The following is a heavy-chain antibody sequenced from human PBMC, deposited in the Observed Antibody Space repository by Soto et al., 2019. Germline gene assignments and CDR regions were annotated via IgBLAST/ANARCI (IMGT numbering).Heavy chain of an antibody. J-gene: IGHJ6*02. CDR3: ARGGYSSSNYYYGMDV. CDR2: INAGNGNT. V-gene: IGHV1-3*01. D-gene: IGHD6-6*01. Sequence: ASVKVSCKASGYTFTSYAMHWVRQAPGQRLEWMGWINAGNGNTKYSQKFQGRVTITRDTSASTAYMELSSLRSEDTAVYYCARGGYSSSNYYYGMDVWGQGTTVTVSS. CDR1: GYTFTSYA.